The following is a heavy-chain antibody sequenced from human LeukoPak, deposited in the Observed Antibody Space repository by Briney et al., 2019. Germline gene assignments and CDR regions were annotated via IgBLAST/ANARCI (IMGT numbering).Heavy chain of an antibody. CDR2: ISYEGGTQ. CDR3: ARDQAATNTQVRFCLD. J-gene: IGHJ4*02. V-gene: IGHV3-30*03. D-gene: IGHD3-9*01. CDR1: GVTLSPYG. Sequence: GMSLRLSCAASGVTLSPYGMHWVRQAPGKGLEWVAVISYEGGTQHYADSVKGRFIISRDNSKNTLYLQMNSLRAEDTAVYYCARDQAATNTQVRFCLDWGQGTLVTVSS.